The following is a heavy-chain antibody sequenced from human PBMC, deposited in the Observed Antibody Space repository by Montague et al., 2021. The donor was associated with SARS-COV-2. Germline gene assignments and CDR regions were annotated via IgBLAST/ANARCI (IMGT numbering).Heavy chain of an antibody. D-gene: IGHD1-7*01. J-gene: IGHJ1*01. V-gene: IGHV2-70*17. CDR3: ARMECGTGSAEEI. CDR2: IDWDDAK. CDR1: GFSLNSKGVC. Sequence: PALVKPTQTLTLTCTFSGFSLNSKGVCVTWIRQPPGGALESLARIDWDDAKFYNTSLKARLAVSEGASETQVVLKVTDLDPADTATYFCARMECGTGSAEEIWGQGIKVTVSS.